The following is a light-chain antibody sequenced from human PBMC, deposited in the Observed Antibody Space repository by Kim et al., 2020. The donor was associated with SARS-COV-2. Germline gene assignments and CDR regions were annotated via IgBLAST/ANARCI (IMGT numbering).Light chain of an antibody. Sequence: DIHVTQSPFSLSASVGDRVTITCRAGQNINNYLNWYQQQPGKAPKLLIYAASTLQTGVPSRFSGRGSGSEFTLTISSLQPEDFATYYCQQSYSMPPWTFGQGTKVDIK. CDR2: AAS. CDR3: QQSYSMPPWT. V-gene: IGKV1-39*01. J-gene: IGKJ1*01. CDR1: QNINNY.